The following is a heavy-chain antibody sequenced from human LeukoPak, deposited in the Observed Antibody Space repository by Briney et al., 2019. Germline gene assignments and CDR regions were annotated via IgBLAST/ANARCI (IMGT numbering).Heavy chain of an antibody. CDR3: ARDHRAVAGCFDY. CDR2: ISSSSSYI. Sequence: NPGGSLRLSCAASGFIFSSYSMNWVRQAPGKGLEWVSSISSSSSYIYYADSVKGRFTISRDNAKNSLYLQMNSLRAEDTAVYYCARDHRAVAGCFDYWGQGTLVTVSS. J-gene: IGHJ4*02. V-gene: IGHV3-21*01. CDR1: GFIFSSYS. D-gene: IGHD6-19*01.